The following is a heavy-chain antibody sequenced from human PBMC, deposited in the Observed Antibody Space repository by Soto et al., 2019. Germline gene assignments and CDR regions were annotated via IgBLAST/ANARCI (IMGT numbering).Heavy chain of an antibody. D-gene: IGHD1-7*01. CDR2: ISWNSGSI. J-gene: IGHJ3*02. Sequence: EVQLVESGGGLVQPGRSLRLSCAASGFTFDDYAMHWVRQAPGKGLEWVSGISWNSGSIGYADSVKGRFTISRDNAKNSLYLQMNSLRDEDTALYYWAKDIIGTGTTGAFDIWGQGTMVTVSS. V-gene: IGHV3-9*01. CDR3: AKDIIGTGTTGAFDI. CDR1: GFTFDDYA.